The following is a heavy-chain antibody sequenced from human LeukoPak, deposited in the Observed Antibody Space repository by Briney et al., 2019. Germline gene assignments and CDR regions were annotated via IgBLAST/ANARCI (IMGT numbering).Heavy chain of an antibody. CDR1: GFTFSSYE. V-gene: IGHV3-48*03. Sequence: GGSLRLSCAASGFTFSSYEMNWVRQAPGKGLXXVSYISSSGNIIYYADSVKGRFTISRDNAKNSLYLQMNSLRADDAAVYYCARYCSSASCYVPYFDYWGQGTLVTVSS. D-gene: IGHD2-2*01. CDR2: ISSSGNII. CDR3: ARYCSSASCYVPYFDY. J-gene: IGHJ4*02.